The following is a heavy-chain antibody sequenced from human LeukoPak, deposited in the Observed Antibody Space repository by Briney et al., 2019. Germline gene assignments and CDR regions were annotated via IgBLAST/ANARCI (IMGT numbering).Heavy chain of an antibody. CDR1: GFTFSSYG. J-gene: IGHJ6*03. V-gene: IGHV3-33*08. D-gene: IGHD3-10*01. Sequence: GGSLRLSCAASGFTFSSYGMHWVRQAPGKGLEWVAFIRYDGSNKYYADSVKGRFTISRDNSKNTLYLQMNSLRAEDTAVYYCARSSITMVRGVIKSTTSWYHYYNMDVWGKGTTVTVSS. CDR3: ARSSITMVRGVIKSTTSWYHYYNMDV. CDR2: IRYDGSNK.